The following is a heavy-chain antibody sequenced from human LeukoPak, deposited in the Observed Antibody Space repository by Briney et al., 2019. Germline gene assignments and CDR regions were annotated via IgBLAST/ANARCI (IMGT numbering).Heavy chain of an antibody. J-gene: IGHJ4*02. CDR1: GFTFSSYA. D-gene: IGHD6-13*01. Sequence: QPGRSLRLSCAASGFTFSSYAMSWVRQAPGKGLEWVSAISGSGGSTYYADSVKGRFTISRDNSKNTLYLQMNSLRAEDTAVYYCAKKVLKTIIAAAGKGDYWGQGTLVTVSS. CDR3: AKKVLKTIIAAAGKGDY. CDR2: ISGSGGST. V-gene: IGHV3-23*01.